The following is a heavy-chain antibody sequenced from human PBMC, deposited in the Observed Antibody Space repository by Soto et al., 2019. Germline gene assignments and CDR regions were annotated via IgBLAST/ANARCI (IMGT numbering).Heavy chain of an antibody. J-gene: IGHJ4*02. D-gene: IGHD3-22*01. CDR2: TSNSGAST. V-gene: IGHV3-23*01. CDR1: AFTFSNYA. CDR3: AKTSNGYPYYFDY. Sequence: LRLSCAASAFTFSNYAMTWVRQSPGKGLEWVSTTSNSGASTYYADSVKGRFTISRDNSKNTLYLQMNSLRAEDTAVYYCAKTSNGYPYYFDYWGQGALVTVSS.